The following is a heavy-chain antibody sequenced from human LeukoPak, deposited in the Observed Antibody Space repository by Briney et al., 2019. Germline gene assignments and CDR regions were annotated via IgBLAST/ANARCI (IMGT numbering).Heavy chain of an antibody. CDR3: ARWSLVYSNYAGYFGS. Sequence: ESLKISCKGSGYSFTNYWIGWVRQMPGKGLEWMGITYPGDSDTTYSPSFQGQVTISADKSISTAYLQWSSLKASDSAMYYCARWSLVYSNYAGYFGSWGQGTLVTASS. J-gene: IGHJ4*02. D-gene: IGHD4-11*01. CDR2: TYPGDSDT. V-gene: IGHV5-51*01. CDR1: GYSFTNYW.